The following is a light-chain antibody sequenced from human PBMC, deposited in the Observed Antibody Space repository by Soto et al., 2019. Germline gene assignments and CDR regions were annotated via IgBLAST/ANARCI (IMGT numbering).Light chain of an antibody. J-gene: IGKJ1*01. CDR3: QQRSNWPRR. V-gene: IGKV3-11*01. CDR2: DAS. Sequence: EIVLTQSPATLSLSPGERATLSCRASQSVNRYLAWYQHKVGQAPRLLIYDASSRATGIPARFSGSGSGTDFTLTISSLEPEDFAVYYCQQRSNWPRRFGQGTKVDIK. CDR1: QSVNRY.